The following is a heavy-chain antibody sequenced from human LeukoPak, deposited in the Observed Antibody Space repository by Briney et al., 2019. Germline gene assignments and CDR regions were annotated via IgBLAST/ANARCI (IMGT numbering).Heavy chain of an antibody. CDR3: ARLREIPVFGVVTKSTSYFDY. Sequence: PAGGSLRLSCAASGFTFTNYWMSWVRQAPEKGLELVANIKQDRSEKYYVDSVKGRFTISRDNAKNSLYLQMNSLRAEDTAVYYCARLREIPVFGVVTKSTSYFDYWGQGTLVTVSS. J-gene: IGHJ4*02. CDR2: IKQDRSEK. V-gene: IGHV3-7*01. D-gene: IGHD3-3*01. CDR1: GFTFTNYW.